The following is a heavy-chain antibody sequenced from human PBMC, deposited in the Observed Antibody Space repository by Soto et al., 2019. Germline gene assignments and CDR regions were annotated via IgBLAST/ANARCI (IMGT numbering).Heavy chain of an antibody. J-gene: IGHJ4*02. Sequence: QVQLVQSGAEVKKPGSSVKVSCKASGGTFSSYAISWVRQAPGQGLEWMGGIIPIFGTANYAQKFQGRVTITADESTSAAYMERSCLRSEDTAVYYCAAIRGVVGATGIGHYWGQGTLVTVSS. CDR3: AAIRGVVGATGIGHY. D-gene: IGHD1-26*01. V-gene: IGHV1-69*12. CDR1: GGTFSSYA. CDR2: IIPIFGTA.